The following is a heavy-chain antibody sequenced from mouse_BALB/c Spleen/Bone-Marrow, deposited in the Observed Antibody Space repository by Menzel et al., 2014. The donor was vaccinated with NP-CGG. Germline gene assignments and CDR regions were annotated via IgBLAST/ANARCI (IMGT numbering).Heavy chain of an antibody. CDR1: GFNIKDTY. Sequence: EVQLVESGAELVKPGASVKLSCTASGFNIKDTYMYWVKQRPEQGLEWIGRIDPANGNTKYDPKFQDKATITADTSSNTAYLQLSSLTSEDTAVYYCARYYYGRSLFAYWGQGTLVTVSA. V-gene: IGHV14-3*02. CDR3: ARYYYGRSLFAY. J-gene: IGHJ3*01. CDR2: IDPANGNT. D-gene: IGHD1-1*01.